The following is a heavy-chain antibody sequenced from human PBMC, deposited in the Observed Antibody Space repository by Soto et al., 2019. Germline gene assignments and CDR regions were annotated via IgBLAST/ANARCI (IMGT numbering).Heavy chain of an antibody. CDR2: IYHSGSN. Sequence: SATQSLTCAVSGGSISSSNWWTWVRHPPGKGLEWIGEIYHSGSNNYNPSLKSRVTISVDKSKNQFSLKLSSVTAADTAVYYCARAPEIAAADYYFDYWGQGTLVTVSS. CDR3: ARAPEIAAADYYFDY. D-gene: IGHD6-13*01. J-gene: IGHJ4*02. V-gene: IGHV4-4*02. CDR1: GGSISSSNW.